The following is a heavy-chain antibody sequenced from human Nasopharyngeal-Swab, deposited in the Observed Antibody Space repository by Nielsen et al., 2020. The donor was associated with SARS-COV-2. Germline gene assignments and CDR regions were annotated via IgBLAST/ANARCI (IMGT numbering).Heavy chain of an antibody. J-gene: IGHJ6*02. CDR3: ARKEATAMEELYYYGMDV. CDR1: GGTFSSYA. CDR2: IIPFLDIA. V-gene: IGHV1-69*04. Sequence: SVKVSCKASGGTFSSYAISWVRQAPGQGLEWMGRIIPFLDIANYAQKFQGRVTITADKSTSTAYMELSSLKSEDTAVYYCARKEATAMEELYYYGMDVWGQGTTVTVSS. D-gene: IGHD5-18*01.